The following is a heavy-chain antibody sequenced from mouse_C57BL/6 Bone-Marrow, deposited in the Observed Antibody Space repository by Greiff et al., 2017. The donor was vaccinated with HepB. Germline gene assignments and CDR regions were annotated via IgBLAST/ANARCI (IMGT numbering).Heavy chain of an antibody. D-gene: IGHD1-1*01. J-gene: IGHJ2*01. Sequence: QVQLQQSGAELARPGASVKLSCKASGYTFTSYGISWVKQRTGQGLEWIGEIYPRSGNTYYNEKFKGKATLTADKSSSTAYMELRSLTSEDSAVYFCARDPVTTVVATWDFDYWGQGTTLTVSS. CDR2: IYPRSGNT. CDR1: GYTFTSYG. V-gene: IGHV1-81*01. CDR3: ARDPVTTVVATWDFDY.